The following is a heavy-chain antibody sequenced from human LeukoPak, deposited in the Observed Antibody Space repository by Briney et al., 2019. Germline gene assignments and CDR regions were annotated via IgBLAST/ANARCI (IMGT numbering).Heavy chain of an antibody. V-gene: IGHV4-59*08. CDR3: ARHEFIIMITFGGVPSAFDI. D-gene: IGHD3-16*01. CDR2: IYYCGST. J-gene: IGHJ3*02. Sequence: PSETLSLTCTVSGGSISSYYWNWIRQPPPKGLERVGYIYYCGSTNYILSLKSPVTRSVETSKNQSSLKLSSVSAADTAVYYCARHEFIIMITFGGVPSAFDIWGQGTMVTVSS. CDR1: GGSISSYY.